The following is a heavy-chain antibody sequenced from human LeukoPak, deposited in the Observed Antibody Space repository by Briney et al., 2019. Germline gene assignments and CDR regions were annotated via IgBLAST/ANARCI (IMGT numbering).Heavy chain of an antibody. D-gene: IGHD6-25*01. CDR3: AKDPDYRDSSACSYFDY. Sequence: GGSLRLSCAASGFSFSSYAMSWVRQAPGKGLEWVSGISGSGGSTYYADSVKGRFTISRDNSKNTLFLQVSSLRAEDTAVYYCAKDPDYRDSSACSYFDYWGQGTLVTVSS. CDR2: ISGSGGST. J-gene: IGHJ4*02. V-gene: IGHV3-23*01. CDR1: GFSFSSYA.